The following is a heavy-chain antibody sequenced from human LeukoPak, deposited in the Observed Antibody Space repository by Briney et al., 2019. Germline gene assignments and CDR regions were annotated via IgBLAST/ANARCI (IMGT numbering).Heavy chain of an antibody. D-gene: IGHD6-25*01. CDR2: INPNTDDR. V-gene: IGHV1-8*03. CDR3: ARTTSFTASGYDY. CDR1: GYTFTSYH. J-gene: IGHJ4*02. Sequence: ASVKVSCKASGYTFTSYHINWVRQAPGQGLEWMGWINPNTDDRGYAQKFQGRLIITSDTSISTAYMELGSPRSEDTAVYFCARTTSFTASGYDYWGQGTLVTASS.